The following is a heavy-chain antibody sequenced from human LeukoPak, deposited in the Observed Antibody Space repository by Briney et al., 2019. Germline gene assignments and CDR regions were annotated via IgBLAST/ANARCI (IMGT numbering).Heavy chain of an antibody. J-gene: IGHJ5*02. CDR2: ISWDGGST. CDR3: AAQWGGGSYQNWFDP. V-gene: IGHV3-43D*03. CDR1: GFTFDDYA. D-gene: IGHD1-26*01. Sequence: GGSLRLSCAASGFTFDDYAMHWVRQAPGKGLEWVSLISWDGGSTYYADSVKGRFTISRDNSKNSLYLQMNSLRAEDTALYYCAAQWGGGSYQNWFDPWGQGTLVTVSS.